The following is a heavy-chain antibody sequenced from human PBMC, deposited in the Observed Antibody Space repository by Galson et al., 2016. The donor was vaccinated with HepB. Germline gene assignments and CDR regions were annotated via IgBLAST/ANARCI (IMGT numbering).Heavy chain of an antibody. CDR2: IWSDGGNK. Sequence: SLRLSCAASGFSFSNYGMYWVRQAPGKGLEWVAVIWSDGGNKYYADSLKGRFTISRDNSKNPTYLQMNSLRAEDTAVYHCAREAHSSGWYNMDVWGKGTTVTVSS. J-gene: IGHJ6*03. CDR3: AREAHSSGWYNMDV. V-gene: IGHV3-33*01. D-gene: IGHD6-19*01. CDR1: GFSFSNYG.